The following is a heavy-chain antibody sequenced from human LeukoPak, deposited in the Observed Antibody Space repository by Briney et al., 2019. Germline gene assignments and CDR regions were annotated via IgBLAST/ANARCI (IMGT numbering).Heavy chain of an antibody. Sequence: PSETLSLTCTVSGGSVSSGSYYWSWIRQPPGKGLEWIGYIYYSGSTNYNPSLKSRVTISVDTSKNQFSLKLSSVTAADTAVYYCARVGSSSWTVRYWGQGTLVTVSS. J-gene: IGHJ4*02. CDR1: GGSVSSGSYY. D-gene: IGHD6-13*01. CDR2: IYYSGST. V-gene: IGHV4-61*01. CDR3: ARVGSSSWTVRY.